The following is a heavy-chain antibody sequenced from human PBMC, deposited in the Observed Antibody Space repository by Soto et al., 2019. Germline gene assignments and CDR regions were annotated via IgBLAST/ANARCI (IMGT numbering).Heavy chain of an antibody. CDR2: ISAYNGNT. V-gene: IGHV1-18*01. D-gene: IGHD2-2*01. Sequence: QVQLVQSGAEVKKPGASVKVSCKASGYTFTSYGISWVRQAPGQGLEWMGWISAYNGNTNYAQKLQGRVTMTTHTATSAAYMELRSLRCDDTAVYYCASQKHQYLDAFDLWGQGTMVTVSS. CDR3: ASQKHQYLDAFDL. CDR1: GYTFTSYG. J-gene: IGHJ3*01.